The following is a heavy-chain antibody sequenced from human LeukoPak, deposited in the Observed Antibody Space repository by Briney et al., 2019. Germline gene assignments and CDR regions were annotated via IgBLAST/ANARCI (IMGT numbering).Heavy chain of an antibody. J-gene: IGHJ4*02. CDR2: TYYRSKWFS. D-gene: IGHD2-15*01. Sequence: SQTLSLTCAISGDSVSSNSAAWNWIRQSPSRGLEWLGRTYYRSKWFSDYAVSVKSRMTVNPDTSKNLFSLQLNSVTPDDTAVYYCARTIGHLDSWGQGTPVTVSS. V-gene: IGHV6-1*01. CDR1: GDSVSSNSAA. CDR3: ARTIGHLDS.